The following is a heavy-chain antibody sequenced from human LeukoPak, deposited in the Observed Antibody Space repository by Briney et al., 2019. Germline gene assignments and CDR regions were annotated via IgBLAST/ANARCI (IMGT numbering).Heavy chain of an antibody. CDR2: ISYDGSNK. V-gene: IGHV3-30*18. CDR3: AKSGLGALDV. J-gene: IGHJ6*02. Sequence: GGSLRLSCAASGFTFSSYGMHWVRQDPGKGLEWVAVISYDGSNKYYADSVKGRFTISRDNSKNTLYLQMNSLRAEDTAVYYCAKSGLGALDVWGQGTTVTVSS. CDR1: GFTFSSYG. D-gene: IGHD3/OR15-3a*01.